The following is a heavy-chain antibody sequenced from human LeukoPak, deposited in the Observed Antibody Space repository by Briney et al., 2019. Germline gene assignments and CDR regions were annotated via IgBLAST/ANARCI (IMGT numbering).Heavy chain of an antibody. CDR2: ISYDGSNK. CDR3: ARDLEYSSSSGGMDV. D-gene: IGHD6-6*01. Sequence: PGGSLRLSCAASGFTFSSYAMHWVRQAPGKGLEWVAVISYDGSNKYYADSVKGRFTISRDNSKNTLYLQMNSLRAEDTAVYYCARDLEYSSSSGGMDVWGQGTTVTVSS. CDR1: GFTFSSYA. V-gene: IGHV3-30-3*01. J-gene: IGHJ6*02.